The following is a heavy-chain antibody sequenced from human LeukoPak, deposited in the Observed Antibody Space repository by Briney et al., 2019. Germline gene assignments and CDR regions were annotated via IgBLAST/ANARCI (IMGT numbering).Heavy chain of an antibody. CDR2: IIPIFGTA. D-gene: IGHD5/OR15-5a*01. Sequence: SVKVSCKASGGTFSSYAISWVRQAPGQGLEWMGGIIPIFGTANYAQKFQGRVTITADESTSTAYMELSSLRSEDTAVYYCARLTVPPEYSVYESGFDYWGQGTLVTVSS. CDR3: ARLTVPPEYSVYESGFDY. V-gene: IGHV1-69*13. J-gene: IGHJ4*02. CDR1: GGTFSSYA.